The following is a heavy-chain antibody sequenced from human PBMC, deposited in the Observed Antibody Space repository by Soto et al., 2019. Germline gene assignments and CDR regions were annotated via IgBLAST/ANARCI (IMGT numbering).Heavy chain of an antibody. CDR1: GFTFSSYA. V-gene: IGHV3-30-3*01. D-gene: IGHD3-3*01. Sequence: PGGSLRLSCSASGFTFSSYAMHWVRQAPGEGLEWVAVISYDGSNKYYADSVKGRFTISRDNSKNTLYLQMNSLRAEDTAVYYCARDSPPGWSGYWYGMDVWGQGNTVTGSS. CDR3: ARDSPPGWSGYWYGMDV. CDR2: ISYDGSNK. J-gene: IGHJ6*02.